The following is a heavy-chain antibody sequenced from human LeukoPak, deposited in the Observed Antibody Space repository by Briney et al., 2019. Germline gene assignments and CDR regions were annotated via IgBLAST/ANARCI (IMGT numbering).Heavy chain of an antibody. Sequence: PSETLSLTCAVYGGSFSGYYWSWIRQPPGKGLEWIGEINHSGSTNYNPSLKSRVTISVDTSKNQFSLKLSSVTAADTAVYYCARVEVDYHPQTDAFDIWGQGTMVTVSS. CDR2: INHSGST. CDR1: GGSFSGYY. J-gene: IGHJ3*02. V-gene: IGHV4-34*01. D-gene: IGHD5-12*01. CDR3: ARVEVDYHPQTDAFDI.